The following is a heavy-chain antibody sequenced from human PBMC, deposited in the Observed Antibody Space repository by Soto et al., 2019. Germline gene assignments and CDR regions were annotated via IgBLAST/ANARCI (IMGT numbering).Heavy chain of an antibody. J-gene: IGHJ6*03. CDR2: ISGSGGST. CDR3: AKTVYYYYYYLDV. Sequence: VVSLRLSCAASGLTFSSYAMSWVRQAPGKELEWVSGISGSGGSTFYADSVKGRFTISRDNSKNTLYLQMNSLRAEDTAVYYCAKTVYYYYYYLDVWGKGTTVTVSS. CDR1: GLTFSSYA. V-gene: IGHV3-23*01.